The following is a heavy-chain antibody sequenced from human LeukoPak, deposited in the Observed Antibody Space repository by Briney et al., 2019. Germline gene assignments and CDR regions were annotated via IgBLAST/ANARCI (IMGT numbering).Heavy chain of an antibody. CDR1: GYTFTGYY. J-gene: IGHJ3*02. D-gene: IGHD3-3*01. CDR3: ARGPRITIFGVVMANDAFDI. CDR2: INPNSGGT. Sequence: ASVKVSCKASGYTFTGYYIHWMRQAPGQGLEWMGWINPNSGGTNYAQKFQGRVTMTRDTSSSTAYMELSRLRFDDTVVYYCARGPRITIFGVVMANDAFDIWGQGTMVTVSS. V-gene: IGHV1-2*02.